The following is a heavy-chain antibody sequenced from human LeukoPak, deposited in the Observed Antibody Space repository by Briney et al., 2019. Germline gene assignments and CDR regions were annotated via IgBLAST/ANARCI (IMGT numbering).Heavy chain of an antibody. CDR2: IIADSGGT. CDR3: ATITLVRGVTRFNEYFQH. J-gene: IGHJ1*01. V-gene: IGHV1-2*02. CDR1: GYTFTDYF. D-gene: IGHD3-10*01. Sequence: GASVKVSCKASGYTFTDYFIHWVRQAPGQGLEWMGWIIADSGGTNYAQKFQGRVTMTRDTSISTAYMELSSLRSDDTAVYYYATITLVRGVTRFNEYFQHWGQGSLVTVSS.